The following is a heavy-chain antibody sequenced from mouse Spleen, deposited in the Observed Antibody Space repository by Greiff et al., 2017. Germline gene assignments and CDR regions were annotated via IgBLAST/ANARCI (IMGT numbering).Heavy chain of an antibody. J-gene: IGHJ3*01. D-gene: IGHD3-3*01. Sequence: QVQLQQSGAELVRPGTSVKVSCKASGYAFTNYLIEWVKQRPGQGLEWIGVINPGSGGTNYNEKFKGKATLTADKSSSTAYMQLSSLTSEDSAVYFCARSRDGGFAYWGQGTLVTVSA. V-gene: IGHV1-54*01. CDR1: GYAFTNYL. CDR3: ARSRDGGFAY. CDR2: INPGSGGT.